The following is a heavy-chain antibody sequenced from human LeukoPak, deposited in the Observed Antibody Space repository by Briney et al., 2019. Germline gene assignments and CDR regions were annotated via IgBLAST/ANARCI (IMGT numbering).Heavy chain of an antibody. CDR2: MSPYNGNT. J-gene: IGHJ6*03. CDR3: ARAAVNLHPNHYYYMDV. Sequence: ASVKVSCKASGYTFTSYDINWVRQATRQGLEWMGWMSPYNGNTGYAQKFEGRVIMTRDTSISTAYLELSSLTSEDTAVYYCARAAVNLHPNHYYYMDVWGKGTTVTVSS. V-gene: IGHV1-8*01. CDR1: GYTFTSYD.